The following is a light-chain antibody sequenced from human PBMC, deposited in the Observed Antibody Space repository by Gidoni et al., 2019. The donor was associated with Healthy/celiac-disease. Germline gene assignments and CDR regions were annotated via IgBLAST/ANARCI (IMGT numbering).Light chain of an antibody. CDR2: SAS. CDR3: QKYNSASPLT. V-gene: IGKV1-27*01. Sequence: DIQMTKSPSHLSASVGDRVTITCRASQGISNNLAWYQQKPAKVPHLLLYSASTLQPGVPSPLSGSGSGTAFTLPISSLQPADVATSYCQKYNSASPLTFGQGTRLEIK. CDR1: QGISNN. J-gene: IGKJ5*01.